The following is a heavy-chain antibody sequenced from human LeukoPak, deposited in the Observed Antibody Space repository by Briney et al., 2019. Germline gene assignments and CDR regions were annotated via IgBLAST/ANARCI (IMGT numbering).Heavy chain of an antibody. V-gene: IGHV5-51*01. D-gene: IGHD5-18*01. Sequence: GESLKISCKGSGYSFTSYWIGWVRQMPGKGLEWMGIINLGDSDTRYSPSFQGQVTISADKSISTAYLQWSSLKASDTAMYYCARLSGYSYGYPNWFDPWGQGTLVTVSS. CDR1: GYSFTSYW. CDR3: ARLSGYSYGYPNWFDP. CDR2: INLGDSDT. J-gene: IGHJ5*02.